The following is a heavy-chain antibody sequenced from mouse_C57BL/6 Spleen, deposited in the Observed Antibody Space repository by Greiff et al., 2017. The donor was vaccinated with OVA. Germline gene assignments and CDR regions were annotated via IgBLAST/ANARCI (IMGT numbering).Heavy chain of an antibody. D-gene: IGHD2-1*01. CDR3: AREAIGNPAWFAY. J-gene: IGHJ3*01. Sequence: VKLVESGAELARPGASVKMSCKASGYTFTSYTMHWVKQRPGKGLEWIGYINPSSGYTKYNQKFKDKATLTADKSSSTAYMQLSSLTSEDSAVYYCAREAIGNPAWFAYWGQGTLVTVSA. CDR1: GYTFTSYT. CDR2: INPSSGYT. V-gene: IGHV1-4*01.